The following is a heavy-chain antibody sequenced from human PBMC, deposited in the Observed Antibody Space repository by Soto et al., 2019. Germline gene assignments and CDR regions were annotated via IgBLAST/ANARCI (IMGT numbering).Heavy chain of an antibody. D-gene: IGHD3-10*01. J-gene: IGHJ3*02. CDR3: ARGVLWFGEYDAFDI. V-gene: IGHV1-2*04. Sequence: QVQLVQSGAEVKKPGASVKVSCKASGYTFTGYYMHWVRQAPGQGLEWMGWINPNSGGTNYAQKFQGWVTMTRDTSISTAYMELSRLRSDDTAVYYCARGVLWFGEYDAFDIWGKGTMVTVSS. CDR1: GYTFTGYY. CDR2: INPNSGGT.